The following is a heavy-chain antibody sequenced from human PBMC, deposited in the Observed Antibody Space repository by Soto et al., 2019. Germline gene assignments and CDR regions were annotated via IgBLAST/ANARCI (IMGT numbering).Heavy chain of an antibody. V-gene: IGHV1-3*04. J-gene: IGHJ5*02. CDR2: INTGNGNT. CDR3: ARGRLPVPASATRSSWFDP. Sequence: GASVKVSCKASGYTFTTYTMHWVRQAPGQRLEWMGWINTGNGNTKYSQKFQGRVTITRDTSATTAYMELSSMRSEDTAVYYCARGRLPVPASATRSSWFDPWGQGTLVTVSS. D-gene: IGHD2-15*01. CDR1: GYTFTTYT.